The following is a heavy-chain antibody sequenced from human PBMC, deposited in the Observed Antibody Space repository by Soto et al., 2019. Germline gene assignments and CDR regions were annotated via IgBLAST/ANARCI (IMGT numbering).Heavy chain of an antibody. Sequence: QLQLQESGPGLVKPSETLSLTCTVSGGSISSSSYYWGWIRQPPGKGLEWIGGIYYSGSTYYNPSLKSRITISVDTSKNQFSLKLSSVTAADTAVYYCARHEGYYGSGSYFQYYFDYWGQGTLVTVSS. CDR2: IYYSGST. D-gene: IGHD3-10*01. CDR3: ARHEGYYGSGSYFQYYFDY. V-gene: IGHV4-39*01. CDR1: GGSISSSSYY. J-gene: IGHJ4*02.